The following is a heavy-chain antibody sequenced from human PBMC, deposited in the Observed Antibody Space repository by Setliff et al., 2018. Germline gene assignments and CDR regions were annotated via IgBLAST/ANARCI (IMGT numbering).Heavy chain of an antibody. CDR1: GGAVSGDY. J-gene: IGHJ6*03. Sequence: SETLSLTCSVSGGAVSGDYWTWIRQPPGKGLEYIGYINYSGSTNYNPSLKSRVTISGDTSKKQVSLRLSSVTAADTAVYYCATRKSSGRLYYMDVWGKGTTFTVSS. CDR3: ATRKSSGRLYYMDV. CDR2: INYSGST. D-gene: IGHD1-26*01. V-gene: IGHV4-59*02.